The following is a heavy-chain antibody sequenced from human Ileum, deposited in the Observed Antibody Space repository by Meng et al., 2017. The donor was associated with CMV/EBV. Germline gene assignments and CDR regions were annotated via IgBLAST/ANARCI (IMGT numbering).Heavy chain of an antibody. CDR1: GGSINSNNYY. CDR2: IYYNGNT. J-gene: IGHJ4*02. D-gene: IGHD1-20*01. V-gene: IGHV4-39*07. CDR3: ARDITGSHFDH. Sequence: QVHLQQSGPGLGKPSQTLSLTCTVSGGSINSNNYYWGWIRQPPGKGLEWIGSIYYNGNTPYNPSLKSRVTISLDTSKNQFSLRLSSVTAADTAVYYCARDITGSHFDHWGQGVLVTVSS.